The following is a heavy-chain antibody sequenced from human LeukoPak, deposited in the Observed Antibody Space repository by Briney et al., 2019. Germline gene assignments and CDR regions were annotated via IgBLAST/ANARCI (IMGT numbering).Heavy chain of an antibody. D-gene: IGHD5-18*01. CDR3: AKDLLRAGYYNWFDP. J-gene: IGHJ5*02. Sequence: GGSLRLSCAASGFTFSNYWMSWVRQAPGKGLEWVSAISGSGGSTYYADSVKGRFTISRDNSKNTLYLQMNSLRAEDTAVYYCAKDLLRAGYYNWFDPWGQGTLVTVSS. V-gene: IGHV3-23*01. CDR2: ISGSGGST. CDR1: GFTFSNYW.